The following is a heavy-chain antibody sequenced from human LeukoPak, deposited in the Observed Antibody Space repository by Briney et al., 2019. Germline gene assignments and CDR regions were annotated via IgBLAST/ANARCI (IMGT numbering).Heavy chain of an antibody. V-gene: IGHV3-74*01. Sequence: GGSLRLSCAASGFTFSGYWMHWVRQAPGKGLEWVSRINIDGATTNYADSVKGRFTISRDNAKNTLHLQMNSLRADDTAVYYCVRGAVGTGVWFDPWGQGTLVTVS. CDR3: VRGAVGTGVWFDP. J-gene: IGHJ5*02. CDR2: INIDGATT. CDR1: GFTFSGYW. D-gene: IGHD1-26*01.